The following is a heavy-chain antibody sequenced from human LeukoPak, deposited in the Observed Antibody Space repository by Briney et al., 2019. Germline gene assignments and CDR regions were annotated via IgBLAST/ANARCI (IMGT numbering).Heavy chain of an antibody. CDR3: AKGRTLVGGSTRSYDY. J-gene: IGHJ4*02. CDR2: ISGSGGDT. D-gene: IGHD1-26*01. Sequence: GGSLRLSCAASGFTFSSYAMHWVRQAPGKGLEWVSVISGSGGDTFYADSVKGRFTISRDNSKNTLYLQMNSLRVEDTAVYYCAKGRTLVGGSTRSYDYWGQGTLVTVSS. V-gene: IGHV3-23*01. CDR1: GFTFSSYA.